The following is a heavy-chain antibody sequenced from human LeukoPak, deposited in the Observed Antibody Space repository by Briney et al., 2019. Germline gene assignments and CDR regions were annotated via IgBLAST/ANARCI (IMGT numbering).Heavy chain of an antibody. Sequence: GGSLRLSCAASGFTFSTFPMHWVRQAPGKGLEWVAVISNDGSDKYYADSVKGRFTLSRDSSKNTLYLQMNSLRAEDAAVYYCAKAPVTSCRGAYCYPFDYWGQGTLVTVSS. D-gene: IGHD2-21*01. CDR2: ISNDGSDK. J-gene: IGHJ4*02. V-gene: IGHV3-30*04. CDR1: GFTFSTFP. CDR3: AKAPVTSCRGAYCYPFDY.